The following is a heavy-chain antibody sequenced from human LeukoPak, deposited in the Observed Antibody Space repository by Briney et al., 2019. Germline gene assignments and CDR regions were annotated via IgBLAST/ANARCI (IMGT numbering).Heavy chain of an antibody. Sequence: GGSLRLSCAASGFTFSSYAMSWVRQAPGKGLEWVSAISGSGGSTYYADSVKGRFTISRDNSKNTLYLQMNSLRAEDTAVYYCAKVGISSGWYRSPVDYWGQGTLVTVSS. CDR3: AKVGISSGWYRSPVDY. CDR1: GFTFSSYA. CDR2: ISGSGGST. V-gene: IGHV3-23*01. J-gene: IGHJ4*02. D-gene: IGHD6-19*01.